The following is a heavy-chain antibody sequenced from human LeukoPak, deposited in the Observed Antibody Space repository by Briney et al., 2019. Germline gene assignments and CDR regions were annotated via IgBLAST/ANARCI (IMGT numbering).Heavy chain of an antibody. CDR2: IYYSGST. V-gene: IGHV4-39*01. J-gene: IGHJ3*01. CDR3: ARRMVRGVNAFDV. Sequence: SETLSLTCTVSGGSISSSSYYWGWIRQPPGKGLEWIGSIYYSGSTYYNPPLKSRVTISVDTSKNQFSLKLSSVTAADTAVYYCARRMVRGVNAFDVWGQGTMVTVSS. D-gene: IGHD3-10*01. CDR1: GGSISSSSYY.